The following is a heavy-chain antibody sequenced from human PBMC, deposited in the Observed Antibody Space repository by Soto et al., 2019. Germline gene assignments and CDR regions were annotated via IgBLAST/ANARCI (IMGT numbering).Heavy chain of an antibody. J-gene: IGHJ4*02. V-gene: IGHV2-26*01. CDR3: ARIDRGSGSPYDDY. D-gene: IGHD3-10*01. Sequence: QVTLKESGPVLVKPTAPLTLPCTVSGFSLSNARMGVSWIRQPPGQALEWLAHIFSNDEKSYSTSLKSTLTISKDTSKSQVVLTMTNMDPVDTATYYCARIDRGSGSPYDDYWGQGTLVTVSS. CDR2: IFSNDEK. CDR1: GFSLSNARMG.